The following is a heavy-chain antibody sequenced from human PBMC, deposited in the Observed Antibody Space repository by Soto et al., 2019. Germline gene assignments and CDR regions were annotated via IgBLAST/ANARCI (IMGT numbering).Heavy chain of an antibody. D-gene: IGHD6-19*01. Sequence: EVQLVESGGGLVQPGGSLRLSCAASGFTFSIYSMSWVRQAPGKGLEWVADISGGGTSIINYAASVKGRFIISRDDAKNSLYQQINRLRDDDTAVFYFARDRYWEQWLGPHAAFNIWGQGTMVTVSS. CDR1: GFTFSIYS. CDR3: ARDRYWEQWLGPHAAFNI. V-gene: IGHV3-48*02. J-gene: IGHJ3*02. CDR2: ISGGGTSII.